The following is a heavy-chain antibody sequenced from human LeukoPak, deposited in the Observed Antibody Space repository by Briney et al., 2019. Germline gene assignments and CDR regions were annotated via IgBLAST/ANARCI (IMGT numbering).Heavy chain of an antibody. Sequence: GGSLRLSCAAPGFTFSSYSMNGVRQAPGKGLEWVSYISSSSSTIYYADSVKGRFTISRDNAKNSLYLQMNSLRAEDTAVYYCARESFYCGGDCRQFDYWGQGTLVTVSS. CDR2: ISSSSSTI. D-gene: IGHD2-21*01. CDR3: ARESFYCGGDCRQFDY. J-gene: IGHJ4*02. CDR1: GFTFSSYS. V-gene: IGHV3-48*01.